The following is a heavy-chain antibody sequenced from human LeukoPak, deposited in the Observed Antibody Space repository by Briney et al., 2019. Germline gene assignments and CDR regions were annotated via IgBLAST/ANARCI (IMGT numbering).Heavy chain of an antibody. V-gene: IGHV3-7*05. CDR1: GFTFNDYW. Sequence: GGSLRLSCAASGFTFNDYWMSWVRQAPGKGLEWVANIKQDGSEKYYVDSVKGRCTISRDNAKNSLHLQMNSLRAEDTAVYYCARDPSAFDIWGQGTMVTVSS. J-gene: IGHJ3*02. CDR3: ARDPSAFDI. CDR2: IKQDGSEK.